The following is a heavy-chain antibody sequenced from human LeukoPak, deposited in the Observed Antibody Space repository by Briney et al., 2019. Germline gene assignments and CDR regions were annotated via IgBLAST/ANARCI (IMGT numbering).Heavy chain of an antibody. Sequence: GGALRLSCAASGFTFSSYSMNWVRQAPGKGLEWVSSTSSSSSYIHYADSVKGRFTISRDNAKNSLYLQMNSLRAEDTAVYYCARDTTVTTRNPDAFDIWGQGTMVTVSS. J-gene: IGHJ3*02. CDR2: TSSSSSYI. CDR1: GFTFSSYS. CDR3: ARDTTVTTRNPDAFDI. V-gene: IGHV3-21*01. D-gene: IGHD4-17*01.